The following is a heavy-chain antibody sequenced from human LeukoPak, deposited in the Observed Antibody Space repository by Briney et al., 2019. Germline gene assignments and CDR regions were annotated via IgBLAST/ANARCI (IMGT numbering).Heavy chain of an antibody. D-gene: IGHD3-22*01. V-gene: IGHV4-61*02. CDR3: ARTPVVVVISRGGAFDI. Sequence: PSETLSLTCTVSGGSISSGSYYWSWIRQPAGKGLEWIGRIYTSGSTNYNPSLKSRVTISVDTSKNQFSLKLSSVTAADTAVYYCARTPVVVVISRGGAFDIWGQGTMVTVSS. CDR1: GGSISSGSYY. J-gene: IGHJ3*02. CDR2: IYTSGST.